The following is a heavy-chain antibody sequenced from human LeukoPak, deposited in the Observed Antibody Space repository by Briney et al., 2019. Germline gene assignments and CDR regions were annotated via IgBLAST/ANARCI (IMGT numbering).Heavy chain of an antibody. V-gene: IGHV5-51*01. CDR3: ARQAPHYYGSGSYSSFDY. CDR1: GYSFTSYW. CDR2: IYPGDSDT. Sequence: KGGESLKISCKGSGYSFTSYWIGWVRQVPGKGLEWMGIIYPGDSDTIYSPSFQGQVTISADKSISTAYLQWSSLKASDTAMYYCARQAPHYYGSGSYSSFDYWGQGTLVTVSS. D-gene: IGHD3-10*01. J-gene: IGHJ4*02.